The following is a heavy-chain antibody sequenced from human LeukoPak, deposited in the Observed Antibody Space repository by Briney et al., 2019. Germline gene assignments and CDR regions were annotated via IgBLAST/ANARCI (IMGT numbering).Heavy chain of an antibody. CDR3: ARGTMMVGP. J-gene: IGHJ5*02. CDR2: VYYSGST. Sequence: PSETLSLTCTVSGGSINNYYWSWIRQPPGKGLEWIGFVYYSGSTNYNPSLESRVTISVDTSKSQFSLKLSSVTAADTAVYYCARGTMMVGPWGQGTLVTVSS. CDR1: GGSINNYY. V-gene: IGHV4-59*01. D-gene: IGHD3-22*01.